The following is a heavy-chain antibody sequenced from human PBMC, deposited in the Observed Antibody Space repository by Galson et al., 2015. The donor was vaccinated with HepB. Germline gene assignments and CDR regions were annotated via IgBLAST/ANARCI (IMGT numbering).Heavy chain of an antibody. CDR2: ISGSGGST. D-gene: IGHD4-23*01. V-gene: IGHV3-23*01. CDR3: ATGRGYGGNSGY. CDR1: GFTFSSYA. Sequence: SLRHSCAASGFTFSSYAMSWVRQAPGKGLEWVSAISGSGGSTYYADSVKGRFTISRDNSKNTLYLQMNSLRAEDTAVYYCATGRGYGGNSGYWGQGTLVTVSS. J-gene: IGHJ4*02.